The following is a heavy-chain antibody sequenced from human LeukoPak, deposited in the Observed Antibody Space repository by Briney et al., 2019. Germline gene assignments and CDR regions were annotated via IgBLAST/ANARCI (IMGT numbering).Heavy chain of an antibody. D-gene: IGHD3-16*01. CDR3: ARTLYDHYWYFDL. CDR1: GGSISGGGYY. J-gene: IGHJ2*01. V-gene: IGHV4-31*03. CDR2: IYYSGST. Sequence: SETLSLTCTVSGGSISGGGYYWSWIRQHPGKGLEWIGYIYYSGSTYYNPSLKSRVTISVDTSKIQFSLKLSSVTAADTAVYYCARTLYDHYWYFDLWGRGTLVTVSS.